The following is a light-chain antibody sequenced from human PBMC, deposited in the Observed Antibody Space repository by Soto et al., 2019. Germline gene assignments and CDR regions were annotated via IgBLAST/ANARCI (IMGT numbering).Light chain of an antibody. J-gene: IGLJ2*01. Sequence: QAVVTQPPSASGTPGQRVTISCSGSGSNIGSHTVSWYQQLPGTAPNLLIYDDNRRPSEIPDRFSGFKSGTSATLRITGLQTGDEADYYCGTWDDDLSVVLFGGGTKLTVL. CDR1: GSNIGSHT. CDR3: GTWDDDLSVVL. V-gene: IGLV1-44*01. CDR2: DDN.